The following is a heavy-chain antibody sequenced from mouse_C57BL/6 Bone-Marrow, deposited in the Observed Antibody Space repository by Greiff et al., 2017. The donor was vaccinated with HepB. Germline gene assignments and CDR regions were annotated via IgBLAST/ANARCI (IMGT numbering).Heavy chain of an antibody. CDR2: INPYNGGT. V-gene: IGHV1-19*01. CDR1: GYTFTDYY. J-gene: IGHJ3*01. CDR3: ARSAVVASPWFAY. Sequence: EVQLQESGPVLVKPGASVKMSCKASGYTFTDYYMNWVKQSHGKSLEWIGVINPYNGGTSYNQKFKGKATLTVDKSSSTAYMELNSLTSEDSAVYYCARSAVVASPWFAYWGQGTLVTVSA. D-gene: IGHD1-1*01.